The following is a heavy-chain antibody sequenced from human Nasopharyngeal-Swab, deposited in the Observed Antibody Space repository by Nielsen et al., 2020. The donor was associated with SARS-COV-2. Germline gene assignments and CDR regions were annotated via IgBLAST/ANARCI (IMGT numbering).Heavy chain of an antibody. D-gene: IGHD4-17*01. Sequence: ASVKVSCKASGYTFTSYAMHWVRQAPGQRLEWMGWINAGNGNTKYSQKFQGRVTITRDTSASTAYMELSSLRSEDTAVYYCARETPYGDFPHFYYWGQGTLVTVSS. J-gene: IGHJ4*02. V-gene: IGHV1-3*01. CDR1: GYTFTSYA. CDR3: ARETPYGDFPHFYY. CDR2: INAGNGNT.